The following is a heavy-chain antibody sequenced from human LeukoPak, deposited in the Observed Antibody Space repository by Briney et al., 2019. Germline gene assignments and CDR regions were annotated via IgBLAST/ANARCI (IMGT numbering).Heavy chain of an antibody. D-gene: IGHD6-19*01. V-gene: IGHV3-7*05. CDR1: GFTFSNYW. Sequence: PGGSLRLSCAASGFTFSNYWMSWVRQAPGKGLEWAAHIKQDGSEKYYVDSVKGRFTISRDNAKNSLYLQMNSLRAEDTALYYCVKVTWTVAGPHWGQGTLVTVSS. CDR3: VKVTWTVAGPH. CDR2: IKQDGSEK. J-gene: IGHJ4*02.